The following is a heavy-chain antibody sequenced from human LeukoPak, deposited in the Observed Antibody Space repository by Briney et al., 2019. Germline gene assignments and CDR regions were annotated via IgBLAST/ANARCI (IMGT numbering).Heavy chain of an antibody. CDR2: ISSSGSHI. D-gene: IGHD6-25*01. V-gene: IGHV3-21*01. CDR1: GFTFSSYS. CDR3: AASRGPWVFVY. Sequence: GGSLRLSCAASGFTFSSYSMNWVRQAPGKGLEWVSSISSSGSHIYYADSVKGRITISRDNAKNSVYLQMNSLRAEDTAVYYCAASRGPWVFVYWGQGALVTVSS. J-gene: IGHJ4*02.